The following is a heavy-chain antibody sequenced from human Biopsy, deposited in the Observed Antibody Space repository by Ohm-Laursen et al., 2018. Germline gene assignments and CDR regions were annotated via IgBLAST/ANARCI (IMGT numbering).Heavy chain of an antibody. J-gene: IGHJ5*02. Sequence: GSSVKVSCKASGYTFSLYHIHWVRQAPGQGLEWMGWIDPDGGRTSFGQNFQGRVTMTSDTSTGTAYLELTRLRSDDTAVYYCARDPYCSGGNCYSPLDRWGQGTLVTVSA. CDR2: IDPDGGRT. CDR1: GYTFSLYH. CDR3: ARDPYCSGGNCYSPLDR. V-gene: IGHV1-2*02. D-gene: IGHD2-15*01.